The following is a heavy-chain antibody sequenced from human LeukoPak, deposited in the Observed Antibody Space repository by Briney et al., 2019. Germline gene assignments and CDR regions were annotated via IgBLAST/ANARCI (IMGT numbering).Heavy chain of an antibody. CDR1: GFTFSNYW. CDR2: IKSDGSST. CDR3: TRGLYGSPGDN. V-gene: IGHV3-74*01. J-gene: IGHJ4*02. Sequence: GSLRLSCAASGFTFSNYWMHWVRQSPGKGLVWVSRIKSDGSSTSYADSVKGRFTISRDNAKNTLFLQMNSLRGEDTAVYFCTRGLYGSPGDNWGQGTLVTVSS. D-gene: IGHD1-26*01.